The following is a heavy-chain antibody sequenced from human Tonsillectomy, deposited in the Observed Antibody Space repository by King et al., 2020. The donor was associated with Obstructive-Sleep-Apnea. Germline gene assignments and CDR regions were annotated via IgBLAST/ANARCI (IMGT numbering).Heavy chain of an antibody. D-gene: IGHD6-13*01. J-gene: IGHJ4*02. Sequence: VQLQESGPGLVKPSETLSLNCTVSGGSISSYYWSWIRQPPGKGLEGIGYIYYRGNTHYNPSLKSRVTISADTSKNQFSLKLSSVTAADTAVYYCARDRVAAAGMDYWGQGTLVTVSS. CDR3: ARDRVAAAGMDY. V-gene: IGHV4-59*01. CDR1: GGSISSYY. CDR2: IYYRGNT.